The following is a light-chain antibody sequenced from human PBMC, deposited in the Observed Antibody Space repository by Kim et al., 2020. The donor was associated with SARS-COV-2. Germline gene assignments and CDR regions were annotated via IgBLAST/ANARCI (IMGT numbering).Light chain of an antibody. CDR3: QQYNNWPYT. V-gene: IGKV3-15*01. CDR2: GAS. CDR1: QSVSSN. J-gene: IGKJ2*01. Sequence: EIVMTQSPATLSVSPGERATLSCWASQSVSSNLAWYQQKPGQAPRLLIYGASTRATGIPARFSGSGSGTEFTLTISSLQSEDFAAYYCQQYNNWPYTFGQGTKLEIK.